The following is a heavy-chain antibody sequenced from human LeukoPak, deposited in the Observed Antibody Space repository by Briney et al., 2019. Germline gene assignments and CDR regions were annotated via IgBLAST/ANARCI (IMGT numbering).Heavy chain of an antibody. CDR1: GFTFSEYR. D-gene: IGHD3-22*01. CDR3: ARAGEDSTGHYDVFHI. J-gene: IGHJ3*02. Sequence: ASVRVSCKASGFTFSEYRIHWVRQAPGQGPEWMGWINPKTGDTDSAQKFQGRVTLTSDSSIGTASMDLSGLRSADTATYYCARAGEDSTGHYDVFHIWGRGTKVTVSS. CDR2: INPKTGDT. V-gene: IGHV1-2*02.